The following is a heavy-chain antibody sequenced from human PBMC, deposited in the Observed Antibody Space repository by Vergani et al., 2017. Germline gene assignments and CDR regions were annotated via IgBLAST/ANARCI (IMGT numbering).Heavy chain of an antibody. J-gene: IGHJ4*02. V-gene: IGHV4-61*02. CDR1: GGSISSGSYY. CDR3: ARGIVATTFDY. D-gene: IGHD5-12*01. CDR2: IYTSGST. Sequence: QLQLQESGPGLVKPSETLSLTCTVSGGSISSGSYYWSWIRQPAGKGLEWIGRIYTSGSTNYNPSLDSRVTISVDTSKNQFALKLSSVTAADTAVYYCARGIVATTFDYWGQGTLVTVSS.